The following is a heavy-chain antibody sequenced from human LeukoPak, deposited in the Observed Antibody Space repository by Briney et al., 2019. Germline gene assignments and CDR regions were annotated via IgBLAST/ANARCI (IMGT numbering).Heavy chain of an antibody. CDR3: ARDGGDFYDILTGDYYYYYGMDV. V-gene: IGHV1-18*01. J-gene: IGHJ6*02. CDR2: ISPYNGNT. Sequence: ASVKVSCKASGYTFTSYGISWVRQAPGQGLKWMGWISPYNGNTNYAQKLQGRVTMTTDTSTSTAYMELRSLRSDDTAVYYCARDGGDFYDILTGDYYYYYGMDVWGQGTTVTVSS. CDR1: GYTFTSYG. D-gene: IGHD3-9*01.